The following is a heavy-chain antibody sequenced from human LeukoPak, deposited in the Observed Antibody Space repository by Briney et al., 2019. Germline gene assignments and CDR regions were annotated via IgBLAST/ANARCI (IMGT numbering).Heavy chain of an antibody. D-gene: IGHD3-10*01. Sequence: GAAVTVSLKASVGTFSIYAIRRVRQAPGQGGAWMGRIIPIFGTANYTQKFQGRVTITPETSTSTAYMELSTLRAGDTAVYLCARDSTFVSTVRGVKIDYWGEGPLVTVSS. CDR3: ARDSTFVSTVRGVKIDY. CDR2: IIPIFGTA. CDR1: VGTFSIYA. V-gene: IGHV1-69*06. J-gene: IGHJ4*02.